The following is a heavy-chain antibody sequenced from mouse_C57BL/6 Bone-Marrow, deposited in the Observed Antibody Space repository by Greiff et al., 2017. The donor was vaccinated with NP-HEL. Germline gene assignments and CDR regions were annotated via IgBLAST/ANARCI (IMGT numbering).Heavy chain of an antibody. CDR1: GYSFTGYY. Sequence: EVQLQQSGAELARPGASVKISCKASGYSFTGYYMNWVKQSPEKSLEWIGEINPSTGGTTYNQKFKAKATLTVDKSSSTAYMQLKSLTSEDSAGYYCAGGSSGYVLDYWGQGTTLTVSS. J-gene: IGHJ2*01. CDR2: INPSTGGT. CDR3: AGGSSGYVLDY. D-gene: IGHD3-2*02. V-gene: IGHV1-42*01.